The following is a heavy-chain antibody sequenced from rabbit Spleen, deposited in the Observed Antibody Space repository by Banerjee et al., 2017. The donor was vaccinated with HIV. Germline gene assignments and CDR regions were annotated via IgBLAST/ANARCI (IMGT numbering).Heavy chain of an antibody. CDR2: VDIGSSDFT. CDR1: GVSFSFSNY. V-gene: IGHV1S40*01. D-gene: IGHD8-1*01. Sequence: VESGGDLVKPGSSLTLTCTASGVSFSFSNYMCWVRQAPGKGLEWIGCVDIGSSDFTYFASWAKGRFTISKTSSPSVTLQMTSLTVADTATYFCARDAGSGPYIDGYFTLWARAPSSPS. CDR3: ARDAGSGPYIDGYFTL. J-gene: IGHJ4*01.